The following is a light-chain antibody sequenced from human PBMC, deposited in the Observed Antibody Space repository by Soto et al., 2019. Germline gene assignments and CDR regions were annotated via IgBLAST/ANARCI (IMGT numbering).Light chain of an antibody. CDR1: SIHIGNSF. V-gene: IGLV1-51*02. CDR3: GTWDDSLSAFA. CDR2: ENN. J-gene: IGLJ1*01. Sequence: HSVLSQPPSEFGVPGPKGCISCPGKSIHIGNSFVSWYQQLPGTAPKLLLYENNKRPSGIPDRFSGFKSGTSATLGITGLQTGDEADYYCGTWDDSLSAFALGTGTKVTVL.